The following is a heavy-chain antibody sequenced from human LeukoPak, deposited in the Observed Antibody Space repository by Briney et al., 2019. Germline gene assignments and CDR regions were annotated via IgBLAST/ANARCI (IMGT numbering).Heavy chain of an antibody. D-gene: IGHD3-22*01. CDR1: GFTFSTYG. Sequence: GGSLRLSCAASGFTFSTYGIHWVRQAPGKGLEWVGLLSSGGINKHYADSVKGRFIISRDNSMNTLYLQMNSLRAEDTAVYYCARVYSSLWAPSFDYWGQGALVTVSS. CDR3: ARVYSSLWAPSFDY. J-gene: IGHJ4*02. V-gene: IGHV3-30*03. CDR2: LSSGGINK.